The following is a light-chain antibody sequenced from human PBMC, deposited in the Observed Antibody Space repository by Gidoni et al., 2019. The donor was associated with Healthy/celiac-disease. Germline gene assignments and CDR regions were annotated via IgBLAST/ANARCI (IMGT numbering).Light chain of an antibody. CDR2: DAS. J-gene: IGKJ4*01. CDR1: QDISNY. V-gene: IGKV1-33*01. Sequence: DIPMTQSPSSLSASVCDRVTITCQASQDISNYLNWYQQKPGKAPKLLIYDASNLETGVPSRFSGSGSGTDFTFTISSLQPEDIATYYCQQYDNLPAFGGGTKVEIK. CDR3: QQYDNLPA.